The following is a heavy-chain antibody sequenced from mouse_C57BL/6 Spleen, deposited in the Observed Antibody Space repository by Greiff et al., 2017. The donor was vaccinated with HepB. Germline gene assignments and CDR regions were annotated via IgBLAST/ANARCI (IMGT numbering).Heavy chain of an antibody. CDR1: GYTFTDYE. J-gene: IGHJ3*01. CDR2: IDPETGGT. D-gene: IGHD2-5*01. CDR3: TSGAYYSNHFAY. V-gene: IGHV1-15*01. Sequence: QVQLKQSGAELVRPGASVTLSCKASGYTFTDYEMHWVKQTPVHGLEWIGAIDPETGGTAYNQKFKGKARLTADKSSSTAYMELRSLTSEDSAVYYCTSGAYYSNHFAYWGQGTLVTVSA.